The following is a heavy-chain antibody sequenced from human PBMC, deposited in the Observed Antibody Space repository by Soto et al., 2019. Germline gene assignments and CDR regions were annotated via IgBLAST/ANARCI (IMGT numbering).Heavy chain of an antibody. CDR3: AKIAYYDILTGSRKYNWFDP. D-gene: IGHD3-9*01. V-gene: IGHV3-23*01. CDR1: GFTFGSYA. J-gene: IGHJ5*02. Sequence: GSLRLSCVASGFTFGSYAMTWVRQAPGKGLEWVSATSGSGGSTYYADSVKGRFTISRDNSKNTLYLQMNSLRGDDTAVYYCAKIAYYDILTGSRKYNWFDPWGQGTLVTVSS. CDR2: TSGSGGST.